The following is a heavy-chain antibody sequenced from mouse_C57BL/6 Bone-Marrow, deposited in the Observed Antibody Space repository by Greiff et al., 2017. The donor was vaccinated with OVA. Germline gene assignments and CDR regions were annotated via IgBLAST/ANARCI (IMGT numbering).Heavy chain of an antibody. J-gene: IGHJ2*01. CDR3: DRKNLFGSNSVFAY. V-gene: IGHV1-81*01. CDR1: GYTFTSYG. CDR2: IYPRSGNT. Sequence: QVQLQESGAELARPGASVKLSCKASGYTFTSYGISWVKQRTGQGLEWIGEIYPRSGNTNYNQKFKGKATLTADKSSSTAYMELSSLTSENSAVYFCDRKNLFGSNSVFAYWGQGTPLTVSS. D-gene: IGHD1-1*01.